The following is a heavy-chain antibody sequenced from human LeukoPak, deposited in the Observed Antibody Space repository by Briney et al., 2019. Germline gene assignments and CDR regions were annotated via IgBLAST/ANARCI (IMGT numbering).Heavy chain of an antibody. J-gene: IGHJ4*02. CDR3: AKDLTYYYDSSGYYV. CDR2: ISYDGSNK. D-gene: IGHD3-22*01. Sequence: GRSLRLSCAASGFTFSSYGMHWVRQAPGKGLEWVAAISYDGSNKYYADSVKGRFTISRDNSKNTLYLQMNSLRAEDTAVYYCAKDLTYYYDSSGYYVWGQGTLVTVSS. CDR1: GFTFSSYG. V-gene: IGHV3-30*18.